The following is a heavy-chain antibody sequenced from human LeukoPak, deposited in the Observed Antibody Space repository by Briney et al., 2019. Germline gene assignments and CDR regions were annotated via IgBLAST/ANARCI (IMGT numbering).Heavy chain of an antibody. Sequence: SETLSLTCTVSGCSISTYYRSWIRQPPGRGLEWIGYFYYSGNTEYTPSLRSRVTISVDTSKNHFSLKLSSVTTADTAVYYCARHYTILKYAMDVWGQGTTVTVSS. V-gene: IGHV4-59*08. D-gene: IGHD3-3*01. CDR1: GCSISTYY. CDR3: ARHYTILKYAMDV. J-gene: IGHJ6*02. CDR2: FYYSGNT.